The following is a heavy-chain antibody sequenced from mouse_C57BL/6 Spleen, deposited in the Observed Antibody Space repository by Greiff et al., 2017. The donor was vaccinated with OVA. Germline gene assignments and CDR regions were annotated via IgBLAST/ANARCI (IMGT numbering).Heavy chain of an antibody. CDR3: ADYDYGEGYAMDY. CDR2: IYPGDGDT. D-gene: IGHD2-4*01. CDR1: GYAFSSSW. J-gene: IGHJ4*01. V-gene: IGHV1-82*01. Sequence: VQLQQSGPELVKPGASVKISCKASGYAFSSSWMNWVKQKPGKGLEWIGRIYPGDGDTNYNGKFKGKATLTADKSSSTAYMQLSSLTSEDSAVYFCADYDYGEGYAMDYWGQGTSVTVSS.